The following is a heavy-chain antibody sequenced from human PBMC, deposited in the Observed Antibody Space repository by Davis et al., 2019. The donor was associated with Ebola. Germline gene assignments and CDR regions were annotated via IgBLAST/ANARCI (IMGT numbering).Heavy chain of an antibody. D-gene: IGHD2-2*01. CDR2: IIPIFGTA. V-gene: IGHV1-69*13. Sequence: SVKVSCKASGGTFSSYAISWVRQAPGQGLEWMGGIIPIFGTANYAQKFQGRVTITADESTSTAYMELSSLRSEDTAVYYCARSQGYCSSTSCIGWFDPWGQGTLVTVSS. CDR3: ARSQGYCSSTSCIGWFDP. J-gene: IGHJ5*02. CDR1: GGTFSSYA.